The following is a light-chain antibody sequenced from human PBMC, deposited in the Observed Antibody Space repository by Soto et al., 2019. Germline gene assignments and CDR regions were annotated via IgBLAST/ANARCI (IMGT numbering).Light chain of an antibody. CDR1: QSVSSY. CDR3: QQRNNWPLYT. J-gene: IGKJ2*01. Sequence: EIVLTQSPATLSLSPGERATLSCRASQSVSSYLAWYQQKPGQAPRRLIYDASNRATGIPARFSGSGSGTDFSLTISSLEPEDFAVYYCQQRNNWPLYTFGQGTKLEIK. V-gene: IGKV3-11*01. CDR2: DAS.